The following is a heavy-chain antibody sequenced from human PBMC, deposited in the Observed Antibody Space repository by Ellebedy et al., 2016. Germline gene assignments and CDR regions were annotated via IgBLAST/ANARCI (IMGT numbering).Heavy chain of an antibody. CDR1: GYTFTSYA. V-gene: IGHV1-3*01. Sequence: ASVKVSCKASGYTFTSYAMHWVRQAPGQRLEWMGWINAGNGNTKYSQKFQGRVTITRDTSASTAYMELSSLRSEDTAVYYCARCQIFGVPLGEFDYWGQGTLVTVSS. CDR2: INAGNGNT. CDR3: ARCQIFGVPLGEFDY. J-gene: IGHJ4*02. D-gene: IGHD3-3*01.